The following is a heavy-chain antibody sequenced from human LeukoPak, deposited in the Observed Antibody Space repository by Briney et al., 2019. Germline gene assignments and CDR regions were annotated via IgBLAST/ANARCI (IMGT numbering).Heavy chain of an antibody. CDR2: IYYSGST. Sequence: SETLSLTCTVSGGPISRSSYYWGWIRQPPGKGLEWIGSIYYSGSTYYNPSLKSRVTISVDTSKNQFSLKLSSVTAADTAVYYCARLSSFDYWGQGTLVTVSS. V-gene: IGHV4-39*01. CDR3: ARLSSFDY. J-gene: IGHJ4*02. CDR1: GGPISRSSYY.